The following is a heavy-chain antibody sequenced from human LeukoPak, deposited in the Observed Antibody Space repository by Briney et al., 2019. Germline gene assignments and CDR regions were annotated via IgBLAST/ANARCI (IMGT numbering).Heavy chain of an antibody. CDR3: ARESRVVVPAAIDY. CDR1: GGSISSGGYY. V-gene: IGHV4-31*03. D-gene: IGHD2-2*01. J-gene: IGHJ4*02. Sequence: SETLSLTCTVSGGSISSGGYYWSWIRQYPGKGLEWIGYIYYSGSTYYNPSLKSRVTISVDTSKNQFSLKLSSVTAADTAVYYCARESRVVVPAAIDYWGQGTLVTVSS. CDR2: IYYSGST.